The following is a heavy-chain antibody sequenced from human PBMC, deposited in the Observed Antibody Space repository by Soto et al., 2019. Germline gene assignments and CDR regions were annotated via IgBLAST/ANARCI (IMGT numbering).Heavy chain of an antibody. CDR3: ARNRVRYGGYVRYFDY. V-gene: IGHV4-59*01. CDR1: GGSISSYY. Sequence: KTSETLSLTCTVSGGSISSYYWSWIRQPPGKGLEWIGYIYYSGSTNYNPSLKSRVTISVGTSKNQFSLKLSSVTAADTAVYYCARNRVRYGGYVRYFDYWGQGTLVTVSS. D-gene: IGHD5-12*01. CDR2: IYYSGST. J-gene: IGHJ4*02.